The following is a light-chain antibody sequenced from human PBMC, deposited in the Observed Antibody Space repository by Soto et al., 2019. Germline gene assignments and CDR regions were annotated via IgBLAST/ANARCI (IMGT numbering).Light chain of an antibody. CDR3: QQYGGSPRT. CDR1: QSVSNNY. CDR2: GAS. V-gene: IGKV3-20*01. Sequence: EIVLTQSPGTLSLSPGERATLSCRASQSVSNNYLAWYQQKPGQAPRLLIYGASSRATGIPDRFSGSGSGTEVTLTIIRLEPEDFAVFSCQQYGGSPRTFGQGNRVEIK. J-gene: IGKJ1*01.